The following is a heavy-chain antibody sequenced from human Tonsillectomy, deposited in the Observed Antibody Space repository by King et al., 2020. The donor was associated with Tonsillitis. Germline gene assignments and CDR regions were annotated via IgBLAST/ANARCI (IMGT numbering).Heavy chain of an antibody. Sequence: VQLQESGPGLVKPSQTLSLTCTVSGGSISSGSFYWSWIRQPAGKGLEWIGHIYTSGSTNYNPSLKSRVTISVDTSKNQFSLKLSSVTAADTAVYYCAGGGSLVVVYGAFDIWGQGTMVTVSS. CDR1: GGSISSGSFY. D-gene: IGHD3-22*01. CDR2: IYTSGST. J-gene: IGHJ3*02. V-gene: IGHV4-61*02. CDR3: AGGGSLVVVYGAFDI.